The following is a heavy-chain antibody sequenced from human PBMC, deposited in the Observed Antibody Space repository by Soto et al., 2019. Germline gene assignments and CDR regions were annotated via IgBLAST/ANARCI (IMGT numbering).Heavy chain of an antibody. V-gene: IGHV3-11*01. Sequence: QVQLVESGGGLVKPGGSLRLSCAASGFTLSDYYMSWMRQAPGKGLEWLSYISSSGNTIYYATSVKGRFTISRDNAKNSLSLQMNSLTAEDTAVYYCARRLGFSGVGPSTSNWFDPLGQGTLVIVSS. D-gene: IGHD1-26*01. CDR1: GFTLSDYY. CDR2: ISSSGNTI. CDR3: ARRLGFSGVGPSTSNWFDP. J-gene: IGHJ5*02.